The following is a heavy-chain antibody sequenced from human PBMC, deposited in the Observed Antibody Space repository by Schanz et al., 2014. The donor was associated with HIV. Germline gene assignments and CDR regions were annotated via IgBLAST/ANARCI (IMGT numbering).Heavy chain of an antibody. D-gene: IGHD3-10*01. CDR1: GFTFSSYG. CDR3: ARGRYYGSEFDY. Sequence: QVQLVESGGGVVQPGRSLRLSCAASGFTFSSYGMHWVRQAPGKGLEWVAVIWHDGSSKYYADSVKGRFTISRDNSKNTLYLQMNSLRAEDTTVYYCARGRYYGSEFDYWGQGTLVTVSS. CDR2: IWHDGSSK. V-gene: IGHV3-33*01. J-gene: IGHJ4*02.